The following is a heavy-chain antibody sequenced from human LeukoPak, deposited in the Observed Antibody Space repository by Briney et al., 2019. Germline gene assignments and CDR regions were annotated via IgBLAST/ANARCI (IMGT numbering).Heavy chain of an antibody. CDR1: GFTFSTYG. Sequence: GGSLRLSCAASGFTFSTYGMHWVRRAPGKGLEWVAFIRYDGSNKYYADSVKGRFTISRDNSKNTLYLQMNSLRAEDTAMYFCAKDKDPWKSTSISDFDYWGQGNLVTVSS. V-gene: IGHV3-30*02. CDR2: IRYDGSNK. D-gene: IGHD1-1*01. CDR3: AKDKDPWKSTSISDFDY. J-gene: IGHJ4*02.